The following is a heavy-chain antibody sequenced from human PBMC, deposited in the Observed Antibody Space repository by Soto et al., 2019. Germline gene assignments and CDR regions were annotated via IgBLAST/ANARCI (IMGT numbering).Heavy chain of an antibody. CDR2: INHSGST. Sequence: QVQLQQWGAGLLKPSDTLSLTCAVYGGSFSGYYWSWIRQPPGKGLEWIGEINHSGSTNYNPSLKSRVTISVDTSKNQFSLKLSSVTAADTAVYYCARGRKDYSSSWYVDWGQGTLVTVSS. CDR3: ARGRKDYSSSWYVD. J-gene: IGHJ4*02. CDR1: GGSFSGYY. D-gene: IGHD6-13*01. V-gene: IGHV4-34*01.